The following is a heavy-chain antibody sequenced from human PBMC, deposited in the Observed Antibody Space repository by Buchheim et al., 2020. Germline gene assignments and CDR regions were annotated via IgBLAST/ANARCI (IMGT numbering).Heavy chain of an antibody. Sequence: QVQLQESGPGLVKPSETLSLTCTVSNGSINDFYWAWIRQSPGEGLQWIAYIYYSGSVHYSPSLRSRVTISLDTSMKHFSLRLTSVTAADTAMYYCARGMGVGAHDFFDSWGQG. V-gene: IGHV4-59*01. CDR3: ARGMGVGAHDFFDS. CDR1: NGSINDFY. D-gene: IGHD1-26*01. J-gene: IGHJ4*02. CDR2: IYYSGSV.